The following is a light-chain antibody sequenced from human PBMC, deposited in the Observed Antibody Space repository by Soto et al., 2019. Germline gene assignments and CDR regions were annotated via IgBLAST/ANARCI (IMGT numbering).Light chain of an antibody. CDR1: SGSVSTSYY. CDR2: NTN. J-gene: IGLJ7*01. Sequence: QAVLTQEPSFSVSPGGTVTLTCGLSSGSVSTSYYPSWYQQAPGQAPRTLIFNTNTRSSGVPDRFSGSILGNKAALTITGAQADDESDYYCVLYMGSGIAVFGGGTQLTVL. CDR3: VLYMGSGIAV. V-gene: IGLV8-61*01.